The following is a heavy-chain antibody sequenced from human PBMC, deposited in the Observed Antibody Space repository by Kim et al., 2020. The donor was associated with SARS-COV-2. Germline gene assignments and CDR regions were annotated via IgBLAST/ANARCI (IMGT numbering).Heavy chain of an antibody. V-gene: IGHV5-51*01. CDR2: IYPDDSST. CDR3: ARYSGRSLPSNWFDP. D-gene: IGHD1-26*01. Sequence: GESLKISCEGSGYSFFGYWIGWVRQMPGKGLEWMGIIYPDDSSTIYSPSFQGQVTLSADKSISTAYLQWSSLRASASAIYYCARYSGRSLPSNWFDPWGQGTLVTVSS. J-gene: IGHJ5*02. CDR1: GYSFFGYW.